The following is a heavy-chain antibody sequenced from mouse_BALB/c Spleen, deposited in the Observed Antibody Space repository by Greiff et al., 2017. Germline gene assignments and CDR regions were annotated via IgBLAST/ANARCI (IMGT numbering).Heavy chain of an antibody. V-gene: IGHV1-69*02. CDR1: GYTFTSYW. D-gene: IGHD1-1*01. Sequence: QVQLQQPGAELVRPGASVKLSCKASGYTFTSYWINWVKQRPGQGLEWIGNIYPSDSYTNYNQKFKDKATLTVDKSSSTAYMQLSSPTSEDSAVYYCTRRYGSPYYFDYWGQGTTLTVSS. CDR2: IYPSDSYT. J-gene: IGHJ2*01. CDR3: TRRYGSPYYFDY.